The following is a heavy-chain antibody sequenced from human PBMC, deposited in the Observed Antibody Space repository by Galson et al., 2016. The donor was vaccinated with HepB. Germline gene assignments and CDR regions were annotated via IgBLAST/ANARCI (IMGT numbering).Heavy chain of an antibody. V-gene: IGHV1-69*13. D-gene: IGHD1-1*01. CDR2: IIIVLGTT. CDR1: GGTFNTNV. CDR3: ARGQLEKGPSVVYHYYYGMDV. J-gene: IGHJ6*02. Sequence: SVKVSCKASGGTFNTNVISWVRLAPGQGLEWMGGIIIVLGTTNYAQKFQGRLTITADESTGTAYMELSSLRSEDTAVYHCARGQLEKGPSVVYHYYYGMDVWGQGTTVTVSS.